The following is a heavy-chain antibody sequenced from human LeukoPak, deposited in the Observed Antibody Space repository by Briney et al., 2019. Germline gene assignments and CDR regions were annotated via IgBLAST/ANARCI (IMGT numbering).Heavy chain of an antibody. Sequence: PSETLSLTCAVYGGSFSGYYWSWIRQPPGKGLEWIGEINHSGSTNYNPSLKSRVTISVDTSKNQFSLKLSSVTAADTAAYYCARAQKGRSGVVPVARNYYSGMDVWGQGTTATVSS. CDR3: ARAQKGRSGVVPVARNYYSGMDV. CDR2: INHSGST. D-gene: IGHD2-2*01. J-gene: IGHJ6*02. CDR1: GGSFSGYY. V-gene: IGHV4-34*01.